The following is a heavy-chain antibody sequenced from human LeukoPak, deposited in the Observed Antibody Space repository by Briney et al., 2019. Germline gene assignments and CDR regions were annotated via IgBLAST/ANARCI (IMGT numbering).Heavy chain of an antibody. J-gene: IGHJ4*02. V-gene: IGHV4-59*01. D-gene: IGHD3-10*01. CDR1: GGSISNNF. CDR2: MYYSESA. Sequence: PSETLSLTCTVSGGSISNNFWTWIRQPPGKGLECIGFMYYSESASYNPSLNSRVTVSVDKSKNQISLKLTSVTAADTAVYYCARFGTTYYYGSGSYWEYYFDYWGQGTLVTVSS. CDR3: ARFGTTYYYGSGSYWEYYFDY.